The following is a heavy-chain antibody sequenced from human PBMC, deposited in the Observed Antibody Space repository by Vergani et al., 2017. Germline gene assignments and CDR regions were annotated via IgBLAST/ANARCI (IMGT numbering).Heavy chain of an antibody. CDR1: GGSFTSYH. Sequence: QVQLQQWGGGLLKPSETLSLTCVVNGGSFTSYHWTWIRQSPGGGLEWVCYIVHTGRPDYNPALKSRLTMSVDKSRNQFSLTLNSVTATDTAIYFCARVNTETNGHLYYYYYMDVWGQGPAVTVS. D-gene: IGHD4-11*01. CDR3: ARVNTETNGHLYYYYYMDV. CDR2: IVHTGRP. V-gene: IGHV4-34*12. J-gene: IGHJ6*03.